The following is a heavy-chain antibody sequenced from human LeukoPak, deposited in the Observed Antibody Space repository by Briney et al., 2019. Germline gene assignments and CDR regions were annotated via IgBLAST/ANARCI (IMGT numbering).Heavy chain of an antibody. V-gene: IGHV4-59*01. CDR2: IYYSGST. D-gene: IGHD2-2*01. CDR1: GGSISSYY. Sequence: SETLSLTCTVSGGSISSYYWSWIRQPPGKGLEWIGYIYYSGSTSYNPSLKSRVTISVDTSKNQFSLKLSSVTAADTAVYYCARGPYCSSTSCPGDWFDPWGQGTLVTVSS. CDR3: ARGPYCSSTSCPGDWFDP. J-gene: IGHJ5*02.